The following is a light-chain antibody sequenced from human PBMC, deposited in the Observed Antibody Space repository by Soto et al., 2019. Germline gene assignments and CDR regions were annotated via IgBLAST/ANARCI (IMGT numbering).Light chain of an antibody. CDR3: SSYTSSSTLVV. CDR1: SSDIGGSKY. V-gene: IGLV2-14*01. J-gene: IGLJ1*01. Sequence: SALTQPASLSGSPGQSITISCAGTSSDIGGSKYVSWYQQHPGKAPKLIIYEVTYRPSGVSARFSGSKSGNTASLTVSGLQAEDEADYYCSSYTSSSTLVVFGTGTKLTVL. CDR2: EVT.